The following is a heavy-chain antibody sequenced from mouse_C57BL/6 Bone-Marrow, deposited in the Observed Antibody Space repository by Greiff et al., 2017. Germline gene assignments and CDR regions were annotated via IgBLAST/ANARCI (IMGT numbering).Heavy chain of an antibody. J-gene: IGHJ2*01. Sequence: EVKLMESGAELVRPGASVKLSCTASGFNIKDDYMHWVKQRPEQGLEWIGWIDPENGDTEYASKFQGKATITADTSSNTAYLQLSSLTSEATAVYYCTFIYYGYAYFDSWGQGTTLPVSS. CDR3: TFIYYGYAYFDS. V-gene: IGHV14-4*01. CDR1: GFNIKDDY. CDR2: IDPENGDT. D-gene: IGHD2-2*01.